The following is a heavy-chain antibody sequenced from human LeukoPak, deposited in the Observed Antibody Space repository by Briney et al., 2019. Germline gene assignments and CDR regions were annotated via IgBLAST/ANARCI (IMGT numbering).Heavy chain of an antibody. J-gene: IGHJ4*02. Sequence: VASVKVSCKASGYTFTSYGISWVRQAPGQGLEWMGWISAYNGNTNYAQKLQGRVTMTTDTSTSTAYMELRSVRSDDTAVYYGARGDDYGDYGYYLDYWGQGTLVTVSS. D-gene: IGHD4-17*01. CDR1: GYTFTSYG. CDR2: ISAYNGNT. V-gene: IGHV1-18*01. CDR3: ARGDDYGDYGYYLDY.